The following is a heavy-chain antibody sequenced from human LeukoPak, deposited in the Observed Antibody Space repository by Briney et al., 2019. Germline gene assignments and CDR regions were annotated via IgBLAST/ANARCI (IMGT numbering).Heavy chain of an antibody. CDR3: TRHGAVGPPA. J-gene: IGHJ4*02. Sequence: GSLRLXXXXSGFTFXXSAMHWVRQASGKGLEWVGRIRSKANSYATAYAASVKGRFTISRDDSKNTAYLQMNSLKTEDTAVYYCTRHGAVGPPAWGQGTLVTVSS. CDR2: IRSKANSYAT. D-gene: IGHD2-2*01. V-gene: IGHV3-73*01. CDR1: GFTFXXSA.